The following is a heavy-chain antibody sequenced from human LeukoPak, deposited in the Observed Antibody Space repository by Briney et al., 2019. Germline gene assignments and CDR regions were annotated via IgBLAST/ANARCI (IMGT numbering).Heavy chain of an antibody. CDR1: GFTFNRYW. V-gene: IGHV3-74*01. D-gene: IGHD2-2*01. Sequence: GGSLRLSCAASGFTFNRYWMHWVRQAPGKGLVWVSRINGDGSNTRYADSVKGRFTISRDNAKNSLYLQMNSLRAEDTAVYYCARVQYCSSSSCHFRYYFDYWGLGTLVTVSS. CDR3: ARVQYCSSSSCHFRYYFDY. J-gene: IGHJ4*02. CDR2: INGDGSNT.